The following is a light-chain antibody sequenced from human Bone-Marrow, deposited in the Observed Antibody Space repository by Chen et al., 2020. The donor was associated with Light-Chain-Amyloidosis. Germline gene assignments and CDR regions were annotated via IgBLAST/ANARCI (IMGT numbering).Light chain of an antibody. V-gene: IGLV6-57*01. CDR2: EAD. J-gene: IGLJ3*02. CDR1: SGSIATNY. Sequence: NFMLTQPHSVSEPPGKTVIISCTRSSGSIATNYVQWYQQRPGSSPTPVIYEADQRPSGVPDRFIGSIDRVSNAASLHISGLKREDEADYYCQSYQGSGQGVFGGGTKLTVL. CDR3: QSYQGSGQGV.